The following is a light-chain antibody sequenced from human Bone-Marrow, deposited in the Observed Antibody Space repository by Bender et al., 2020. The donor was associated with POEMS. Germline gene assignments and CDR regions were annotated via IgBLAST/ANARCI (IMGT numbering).Light chain of an antibody. V-gene: IGLV2-8*01. CDR2: EVN. J-gene: IGLJ2*01. CDR3: SSYAPINSMI. CDR1: DNDVGGYNY. Sequence: QSALTQPPSASGSLGQSVTISCTGTDNDVGGYNYVSWYQHHPGTAPKLIIYEVNKRPSGVPDRFSGSKSGNTASLTVSGLQAEDEAGYFCSSYAPINSMIFGGGTNLTVL.